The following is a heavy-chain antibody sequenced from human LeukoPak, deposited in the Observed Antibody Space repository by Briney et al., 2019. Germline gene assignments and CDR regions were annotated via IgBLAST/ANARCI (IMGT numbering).Heavy chain of an antibody. J-gene: IGHJ4*02. Sequence: PGGSLRLSCAASGFTFSSYSMNWVRQAPGKGLEWVSYISSSSSTIYYADSVKGRFTISRDNAKNSLYLQMNSLRAEDTAVYYCARRNDADYWGQGTLVTVSS. D-gene: IGHD1-1*01. V-gene: IGHV3-48*04. CDR2: ISSSSSTI. CDR1: GFTFSSYS. CDR3: ARRNDADY.